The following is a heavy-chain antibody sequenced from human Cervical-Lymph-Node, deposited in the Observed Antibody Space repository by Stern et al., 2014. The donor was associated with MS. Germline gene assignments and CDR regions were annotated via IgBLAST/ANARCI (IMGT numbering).Heavy chain of an antibody. CDR1: GGTLTNYA. Sequence: VQLVESGAEVKKPGSSVKVSCKASGGTLTNYAISWVRQAPGQGPEWVGGIIPIFTTPYYAQKFQGRVTITADESTNTAYLDLGSLRSDDTAVYYCARAAGAFSSASRPEYWGQGTLVTVSS. CDR2: IIPIFTTP. V-gene: IGHV1-69*01. J-gene: IGHJ4*02. D-gene: IGHD6-6*01. CDR3: ARAAGAFSSASRPEY.